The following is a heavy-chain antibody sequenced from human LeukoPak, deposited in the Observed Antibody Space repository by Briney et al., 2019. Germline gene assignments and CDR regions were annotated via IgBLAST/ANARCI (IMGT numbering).Heavy chain of an antibody. CDR3: ARDRGSSYFDY. CDR1: GFTFSNYA. D-gene: IGHD6-6*01. J-gene: IGHJ4*02. CDR2: ISSSASTA. Sequence: GGSLRLSCAASGFTFSNYAMTWIRQAPGKGLEWVSYISSSASTAYCADSVKGRFTISRDNARNSLYLQMNSLRAEDTAVYYCARDRGSSYFDYWGQGTLVTVSS. V-gene: IGHV3-11*01.